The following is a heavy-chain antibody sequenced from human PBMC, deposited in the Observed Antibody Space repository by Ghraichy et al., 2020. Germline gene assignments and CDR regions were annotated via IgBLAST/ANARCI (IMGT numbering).Heavy chain of an antibody. J-gene: IGHJ4*02. D-gene: IGHD6-19*01. CDR3: AKDGGDDSSGWYGRFDY. Sequence: GESLNISCVASGFTFTHFAMNWVLQAPGKGLEWVSTVSGSGAGTYLADSVKGRFTISRDNSRSTVYLQMHSLRAEDMAVYYCAKDGGDDSSGWYGRFDYWGQGPL. CDR2: VSGSGAGT. V-gene: IGHV3-23*01. CDR1: GFTFTHFA.